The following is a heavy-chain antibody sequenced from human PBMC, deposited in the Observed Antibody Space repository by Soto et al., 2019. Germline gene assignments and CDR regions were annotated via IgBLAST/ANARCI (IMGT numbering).Heavy chain of an antibody. CDR2: ISYDGSNK. D-gene: IGHD2-15*01. CDR3: ARDGEDIVVVVAATHIDY. V-gene: IGHV3-30-3*01. J-gene: IGHJ4*02. Sequence: QVQLVESGGGVVQPGRSLRLSCAASGFTFSSYAMHWVRQAPGKGLEWVAVISYDGSNKYYADSVKGRFTISRDNSKNTLYLQMNSLRAEDTAVYYCARDGEDIVVVVAATHIDYWGQGTLVTVSS. CDR1: GFTFSSYA.